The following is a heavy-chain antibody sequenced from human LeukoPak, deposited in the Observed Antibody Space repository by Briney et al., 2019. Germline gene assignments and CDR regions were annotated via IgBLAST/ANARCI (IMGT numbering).Heavy chain of an antibody. J-gene: IGHJ3*02. V-gene: IGHV4-39*01. CDR1: GGSISSSSYY. CDR3: SRPQRASAALDAFDI. Sequence: PSETLSLTCTVSGGSISSSSYYWGWIRQPPGKGLEWIGSIFYTGTTYCNPSLKSRVTISVDTSKNQFSLNLSSVTAADTAVYYCSRPQRASAALDAFDIWGQGTMVTVSS. D-gene: IGHD6-13*01. CDR2: IFYTGTT.